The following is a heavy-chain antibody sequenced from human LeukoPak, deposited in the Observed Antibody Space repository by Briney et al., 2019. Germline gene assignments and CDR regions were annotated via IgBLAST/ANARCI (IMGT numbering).Heavy chain of an antibody. D-gene: IGHD6-19*01. CDR3: ASSSGWAYYFAN. V-gene: IGHV3-30*02. CDR2: IRYDGSNK. CDR1: GFTFSSYG. J-gene: IGHJ4*02. Sequence: GGSLRLSCAASGFTFSSYGMHWVRQAPGMGLEWVAFIRYDGSNKYYADSVKGRFTISRDNSKNTLYLQMNSLRAEDAAVYYCASSSGWAYYFANWGQGTLVTVSS.